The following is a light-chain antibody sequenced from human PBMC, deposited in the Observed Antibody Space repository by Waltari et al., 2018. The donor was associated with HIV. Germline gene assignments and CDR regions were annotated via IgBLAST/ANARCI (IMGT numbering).Light chain of an antibody. CDR2: ADA. CDR3: SSYIGAYTWV. J-gene: IGLJ3*02. CDR1: TTNIGSSN. Sequence: QSVLTQQPSASGTPGQRVTIPCSGITTNIGSSNVNWYQQFSRAAPKPLIYADAQRPSGVPDRFSGSKSGNTASLTISGLQAYDEADYYCSSYIGAYTWVFGGGAKLTVL. V-gene: IGLV1-44*01.